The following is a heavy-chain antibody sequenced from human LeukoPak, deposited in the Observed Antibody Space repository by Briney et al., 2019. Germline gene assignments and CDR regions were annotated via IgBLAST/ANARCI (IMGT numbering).Heavy chain of an antibody. CDR2: ISSSSSTI. J-gene: IGHJ4*02. V-gene: IGHV3-48*04. D-gene: IGHD6-13*01. CDR3: ARGKAWYPYDY. Sequence: TGGSLRLSCAASGFTFSSYSMNWVRQAPGKGLEWVSYISSSSSTIYYADSVKGRFTISRDNAKNSLYLQMNSLRAEDTAVYFCARGKAWYPYDYWGQGTLVTVSS. CDR1: GFTFSSYS.